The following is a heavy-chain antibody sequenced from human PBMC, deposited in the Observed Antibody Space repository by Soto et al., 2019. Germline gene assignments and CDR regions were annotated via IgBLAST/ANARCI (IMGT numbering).Heavy chain of an antibody. CDR1: GYSFTSYW. D-gene: IGHD6-6*01. Sequence: GESLKISCKGSGYSFTSYWIGWVRQMPGKGLEWMGIIYPGDSDTRYSPSFQGQVTISADKSISTAYLQWSSLKASDTAMYYCARLGSSSSSHYYGMDVWGQGTTVTVSS. CDR2: IYPGDSDT. V-gene: IGHV5-51*01. J-gene: IGHJ6*02. CDR3: ARLGSSSSSHYYGMDV.